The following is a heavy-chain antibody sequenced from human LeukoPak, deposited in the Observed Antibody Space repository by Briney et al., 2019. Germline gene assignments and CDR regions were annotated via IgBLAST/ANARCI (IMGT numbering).Heavy chain of an antibody. CDR1: GFTFSSYW. V-gene: IGHV3-74*01. Sequence: SGGSQRLSCAASGFTFSSYWMHWVRQAPGKGLVWVSRVNSDGSSTSYADSVKGRFTISSDNAQNTLYLQMNSLRAEDTAVYYCAKDFLLLWFGETPSFDYWGQGTLVTVSS. D-gene: IGHD3-10*01. J-gene: IGHJ4*02. CDR2: VNSDGSST. CDR3: AKDFLLLWFGETPSFDY.